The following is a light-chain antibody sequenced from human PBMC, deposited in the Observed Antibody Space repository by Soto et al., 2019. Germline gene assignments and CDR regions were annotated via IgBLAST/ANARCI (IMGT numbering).Light chain of an antibody. CDR3: QQTYSTPWT. Sequence: DIQMTQSPSSLSASVGDRVTITCRASQSISSYLNWYQQKPGKAPKLLIYAASSLQSGVPLRFSGSGSGTDFTLTISSLQPEDSATYCCQQTYSTPWTFGQGTKVEIK. CDR1: QSISSY. J-gene: IGKJ1*01. V-gene: IGKV1-39*01. CDR2: AAS.